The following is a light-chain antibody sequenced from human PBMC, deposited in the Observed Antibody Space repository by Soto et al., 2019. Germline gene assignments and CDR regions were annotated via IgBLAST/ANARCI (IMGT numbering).Light chain of an antibody. Sequence: ETVLTQSPGTLSLSPGERATLSCRASQSVTSRYLAWYQQKPGQAPRLLIYGASNRATGIPDRFSGSGSGTEITLTISRLEHEDFAVYYCQQYITSPPMYTFGQGTKLEIK. V-gene: IGKV3-20*01. CDR3: QQYITSPPMYT. J-gene: IGKJ2*01. CDR1: QSVTSRY. CDR2: GAS.